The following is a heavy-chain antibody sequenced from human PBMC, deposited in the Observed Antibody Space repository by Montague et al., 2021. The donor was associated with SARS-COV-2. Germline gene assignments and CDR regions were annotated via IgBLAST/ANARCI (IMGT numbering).Heavy chain of an antibody. V-gene: IGHV4-30-2*05. CDR3: ARDYTNTWTPVGFYNWFDP. CDR2: GTT. Sequence: GTTYYKPSLSSRVTISVATSRSQFSLTLSSVTAADTAVYFCARDYTNTWTPVGFYNWFDPWGQGTLVTVSS. J-gene: IGHJ5*02. D-gene: IGHD3-16*01.